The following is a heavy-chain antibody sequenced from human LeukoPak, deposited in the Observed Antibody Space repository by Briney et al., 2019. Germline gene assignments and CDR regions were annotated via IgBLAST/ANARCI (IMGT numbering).Heavy chain of an antibody. CDR2: IIPILGIA. J-gene: IGHJ6*01. CDR1: GYTFTSYY. D-gene: IGHD5-18*01. Sequence: SVKVSCKASGYTFTSYYMHWVRQAPGQGLEWMGRIIPILGIANYAQKFQGRVTITADKSTSTAYMELSSLRSEDTAVYYCASKSIEDSYGPGYHYYGMDVWGQGTTVAVSS. CDR3: ASKSIEDSYGPGYHYYGMDV. V-gene: IGHV1-69*02.